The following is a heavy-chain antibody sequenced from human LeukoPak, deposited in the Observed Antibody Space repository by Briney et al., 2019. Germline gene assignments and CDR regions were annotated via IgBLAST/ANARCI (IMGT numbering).Heavy chain of an antibody. V-gene: IGHV4-39*01. CDR2: INYSGTT. J-gene: IGHJ4*02. D-gene: IGHD5-24*01. CDR3: ARLRDGRWLLEY. Sequence: PSETLSLTCTASGGSISSSGYYWGWIRQPPGKGLKWIASINYSGTTYYNPSLKSRVTISEDRSKNQFSLKLSSVTAADTAVYYCARLRDGRWLLEYWGQGTLVTVSS. CDR1: GGSISSSGYY.